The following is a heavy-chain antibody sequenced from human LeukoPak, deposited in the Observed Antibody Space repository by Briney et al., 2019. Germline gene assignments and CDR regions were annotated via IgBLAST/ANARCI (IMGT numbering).Heavy chain of an antibody. J-gene: IGHJ3*02. CDR2: IKQDGSEK. Sequence: GGSLRLSRAASGFTFSSYEMNWVRQAPGKGLEWVANIKQDGSEKYYVDSVKGRFTISRDNAKNSLYLQMNSLRAEDTAVYYCARDSPGIDAFDIWGQGTMVTVSS. D-gene: IGHD2-15*01. CDR3: ARDSPGIDAFDI. CDR1: GFTFSSYE. V-gene: IGHV3-7*01.